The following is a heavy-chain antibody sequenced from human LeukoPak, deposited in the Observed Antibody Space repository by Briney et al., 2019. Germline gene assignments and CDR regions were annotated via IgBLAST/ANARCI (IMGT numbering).Heavy chain of an antibody. CDR3: ARSGYCSGGSCYGEKD. D-gene: IGHD2-15*01. Sequence: PSETLSLTCSVSGDSISRYYWTWIRQPPGKRLEFIGYIYYSGSTNYNPSLKSRVTISVDKSKNQFSLKLSSVTAADTAVYYCARSGYCSGGSCYGEKDWGQGTLVTVSS. CDR1: GDSISRYY. CDR2: IYYSGST. J-gene: IGHJ4*02. V-gene: IGHV4-59*08.